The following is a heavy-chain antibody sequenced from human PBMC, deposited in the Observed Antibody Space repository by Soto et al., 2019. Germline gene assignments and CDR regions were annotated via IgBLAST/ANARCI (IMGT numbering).Heavy chain of an antibody. CDR1: GGSISSSGYY. CDR2: IYHSGST. V-gene: IGHV4-39*01. Sequence: PSETLSLTCTVSGGSISSSGYYWGWIRQPPGMGLEWIGNIYHSGSTDYNPSLKNRVTISVDTSENQFSLKLSSVTAADTAVYYCARRLGYCSGGSCYLNFDYWGQGTLVTVSS. D-gene: IGHD2-15*01. J-gene: IGHJ4*02. CDR3: ARRLGYCSGGSCYLNFDY.